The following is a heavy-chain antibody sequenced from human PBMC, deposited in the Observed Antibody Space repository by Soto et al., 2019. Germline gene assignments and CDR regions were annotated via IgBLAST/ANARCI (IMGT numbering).Heavy chain of an antibody. J-gene: IGHJ4*02. Sequence: EVQLLESGGGLVQPGGSLRLSCAASGFTFSSYAMSWVRQAPGKGLEWVSAISGSGGSTYYADSVKGRFTISRDNXXNSLYLQMNSLRAEDTAVYYCAKDPSIVVVTAEGYWGQGTLVTVSS. CDR1: GFTFSSYA. V-gene: IGHV3-23*01. D-gene: IGHD2-21*02. CDR2: ISGSGGST. CDR3: AKDPSIVVVTAEGY.